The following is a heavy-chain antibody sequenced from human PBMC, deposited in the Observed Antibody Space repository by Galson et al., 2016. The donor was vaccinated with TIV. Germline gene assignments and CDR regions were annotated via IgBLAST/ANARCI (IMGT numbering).Heavy chain of an antibody. CDR3: VKERLKFWSISLHSFDS. CDR1: GFPFNSYG. D-gene: IGHD3-3*01. Sequence: CAASGFPFNSYGMHWVRQAPGKGLEWAAVISYSGSSIYYLDSVKGRFTISRDNSKNTLYLQMNSLRPEDTAVYYCVKERLKFWSISLHSFDSWGQGTLVTVSS. CDR2: ISYSGSSI. V-gene: IGHV3-30*18. J-gene: IGHJ4*02.